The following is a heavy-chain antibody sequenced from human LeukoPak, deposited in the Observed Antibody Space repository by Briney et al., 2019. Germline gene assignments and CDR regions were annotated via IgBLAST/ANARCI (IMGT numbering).Heavy chain of an antibody. D-gene: IGHD1-26*01. J-gene: IGHJ6*03. V-gene: IGHV3-23*01. CDR1: GFTFSNYA. Sequence: GGSLRLSCAASGFTFSNYAMSWVRQAPGKGLEWVSAISGSGGRTYHADSVKGRFTISRDNSKNTLYLQMNSLRAEDTAGYFCAKDDGGSYYIYYYYMDVWGKGTTVTISS. CDR3: AKDDGGSYYIYYYYMDV. CDR2: ISGSGGRT.